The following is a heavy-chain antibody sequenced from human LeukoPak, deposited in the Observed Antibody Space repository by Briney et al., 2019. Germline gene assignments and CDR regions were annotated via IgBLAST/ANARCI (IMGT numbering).Heavy chain of an antibody. D-gene: IGHD4-23*01. CDR3: ARGRPHGNDY. CDR1: VFCFSSNC. Sequence: GGSLKLSCAASVFCFSSNCMNWVRHAPWKGLVWVSRIASDGSSTTYADSVKGRFSISRDNAKNTLYLQMNSLRVEDTAVYYCARGRPHGNDYWGQGTLVTVSS. V-gene: IGHV3-74*01. J-gene: IGHJ4*02. CDR2: IASDGSST.